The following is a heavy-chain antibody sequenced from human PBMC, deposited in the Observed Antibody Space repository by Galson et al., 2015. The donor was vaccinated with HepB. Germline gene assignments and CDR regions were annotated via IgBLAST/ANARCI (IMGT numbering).Heavy chain of an antibody. J-gene: IGHJ5*02. Sequence: SVKVSCKASGGTFSSYAISWVRQAPGQGLEWMGRIIPILGIANYAQKFQGRVTITADKSTSTAYMELSSLRSEDTAVYYCARDTGYSSSWYSWFDPWGQGTLVTVSS. CDR1: GGTFSSYA. V-gene: IGHV1-69*04. D-gene: IGHD6-13*01. CDR2: IIPILGIA. CDR3: ARDTGYSSSWYSWFDP.